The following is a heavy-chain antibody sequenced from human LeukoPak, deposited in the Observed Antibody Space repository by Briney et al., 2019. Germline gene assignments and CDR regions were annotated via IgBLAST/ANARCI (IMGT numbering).Heavy chain of an antibody. Sequence: GGSLRLSCAVSGFTFSSYAMSWVRQAPGKGLEWVSAISGTGGNTYYADSVESRFTVSRDNSKNTLFLQMNSLRAEDTAVYYCAKERTRVLRYFDWDIPGRGADVWGQGTTVTVSS. CDR3: AKERTRVLRYFDWDIPGRGADV. CDR1: GFTFSSYA. D-gene: IGHD3-9*01. CDR2: ISGTGGNT. V-gene: IGHV3-23*01. J-gene: IGHJ6*02.